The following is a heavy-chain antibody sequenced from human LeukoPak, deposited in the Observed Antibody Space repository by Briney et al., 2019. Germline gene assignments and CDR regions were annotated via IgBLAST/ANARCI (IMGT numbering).Heavy chain of an antibody. CDR2: IYYSGST. CDR1: GGSISSGGYY. CDR3: ARIDTGCYFDY. J-gene: IGHJ4*02. D-gene: IGHD3-10*01. Sequence: SETLSLTCTVSGGSISSGGYYWSWIRQHPEKGLEWIGYIYYSGSTYYNPSLKSRVTISVDTSKNQFSLKLSSVTAADTAVYYCARIDTGCYFDYWGQGTLVTVSS. V-gene: IGHV4-31*03.